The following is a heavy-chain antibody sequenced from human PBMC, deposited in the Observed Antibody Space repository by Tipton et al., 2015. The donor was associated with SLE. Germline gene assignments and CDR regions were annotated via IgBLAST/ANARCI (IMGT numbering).Heavy chain of an antibody. CDR1: GYPISSGYY. D-gene: IGHD4-11*01. Sequence: TLSLTCAVSGYPISSGYYWGWIRQPPGKGLEWFGSIYHSGNTYYNPSLKSRVTISVDTSKNRFSLKLTSVTAADTAVYYCAGLYDYNNFRWFDPWGQGALVTVSS. J-gene: IGHJ5*02. CDR2: IYHSGNT. CDR3: AGLYDYNNFRWFDP. V-gene: IGHV4-38-2*01.